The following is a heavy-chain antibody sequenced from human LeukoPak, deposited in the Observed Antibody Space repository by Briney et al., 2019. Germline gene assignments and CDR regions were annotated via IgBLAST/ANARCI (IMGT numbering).Heavy chain of an antibody. CDR3: AKYRGFGDSYDS. Sequence: GGSLRLSCAASGFTFRSYEMNWVRHAPGRGLEWVSHISGGGESTVYPDAVKGRFTISRDNSKNTLYLQMNSLRAEDSAVYYCAKYRGFGDSYDSWGQGTLVTVSS. J-gene: IGHJ4*02. CDR2: ISGGGEST. CDR1: GFTFRSYE. V-gene: IGHV3-23*01. D-gene: IGHD3-10*01.